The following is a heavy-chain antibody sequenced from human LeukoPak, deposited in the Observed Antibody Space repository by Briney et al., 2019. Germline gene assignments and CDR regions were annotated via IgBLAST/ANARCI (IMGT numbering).Heavy chain of an antibody. D-gene: IGHD6-13*01. J-gene: IGHJ6*03. CDR3: ARLGGSSWPRDYYYYYMDV. Sequence: GKSLKISCKGSGYSFTSYRIGWVRQMPAKGLEWMGFIYPGDSDARYSPSFQGQVTISADKSISTAYLQWSSLKASDTAMYYCARLGGSSWPRDYYYYYMDVWGKGTTVTVSS. CDR2: IYPGDSDA. CDR1: GYSFTSYR. V-gene: IGHV5-51*01.